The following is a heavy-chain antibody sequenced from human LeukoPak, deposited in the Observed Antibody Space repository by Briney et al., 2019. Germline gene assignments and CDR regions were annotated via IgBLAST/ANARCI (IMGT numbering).Heavy chain of an antibody. D-gene: IGHD6-13*01. CDR2: ISYDGSNK. J-gene: IGHJ3*02. Sequence: GRSLRLSCAASGFTFSSYAMHWVRQAPGKGLEWVAVISYDGSNKYYADSVKGRFTISRDNSKNTLYLQMNSLRAEDTAVYYCARARIAAAAFDIWGQGTMVTVSS. CDR1: GFTFSSYA. CDR3: ARARIAAAAFDI. V-gene: IGHV3-30*04.